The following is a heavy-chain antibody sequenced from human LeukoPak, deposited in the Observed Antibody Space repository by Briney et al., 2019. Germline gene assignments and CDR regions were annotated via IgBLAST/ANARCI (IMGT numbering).Heavy chain of an antibody. J-gene: IGHJ6*02. Sequence: GGSLRLSCAASGFTFSTYAMTWVRQAPGKGLEWVSGINSNGDEIYYADSVRGWFTISRDNSNNALYLQMDSLRAEDTAVYYCARAVTMVRGVINYGMDVWGQGTTVTVSS. CDR2: INSNGDEI. CDR1: GFTFSTYA. D-gene: IGHD3-10*01. CDR3: ARAVTMVRGVINYGMDV. V-gene: IGHV3-23*01.